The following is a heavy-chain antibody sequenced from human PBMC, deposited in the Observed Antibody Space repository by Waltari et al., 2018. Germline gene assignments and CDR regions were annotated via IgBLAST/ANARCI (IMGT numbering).Heavy chain of an antibody. V-gene: IGHV3-23*01. J-gene: IGHJ4*02. D-gene: IGHD5-18*01. CDR1: GFTFRRFS. CDR3: AKWDTAMVG. CDR2: MSGSASGK. Sequence: QLLQSGGGFAEPGGSLSCSCAASGFTFRRFSMSWFRQSPGRGLGWVAGMSGSASGKYYADSVKGRFTISTDDSKITLYLQMNSLTEDDSAIYYCAKWDTAMVGWGQGTQVTVSS.